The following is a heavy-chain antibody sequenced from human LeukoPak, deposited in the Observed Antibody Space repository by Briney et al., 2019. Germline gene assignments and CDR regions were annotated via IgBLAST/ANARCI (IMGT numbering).Heavy chain of an antibody. CDR2: ISSSSSYI. J-gene: IGHJ4*02. CDR3: ARVGGSSWFVYLDY. Sequence: KAGGSLRLSCTASGVTFSSYSMHWVRQATGKGLEWVSSISSSSSYIYYADSVKGRFTISRDNAKNSLYLQMNSLRAEDTAVYYCARVGGSSWFVYLDYWGQGTLVTVSS. D-gene: IGHD6-13*01. CDR1: GVTFSSYS. V-gene: IGHV3-21*01.